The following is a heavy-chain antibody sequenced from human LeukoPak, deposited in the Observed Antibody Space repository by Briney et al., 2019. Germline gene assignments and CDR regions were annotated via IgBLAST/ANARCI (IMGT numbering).Heavy chain of an antibody. J-gene: IGHJ4*02. V-gene: IGHV1-69*05. CDR1: GGTFTSYA. Sequence: ASVKVSCKASGGTFTSYAISWVRQAPGQGLEWMGRIIPIFGTANYAQKFQGRVTITTDESTSTAYMELSSLRSEDTAVYYCAREVEESFDYVWGSYRRKVALDYWGQGTLVTVSS. CDR2: IIPIFGTA. D-gene: IGHD3-16*02. CDR3: AREVEESFDYVWGSYRRKVALDY.